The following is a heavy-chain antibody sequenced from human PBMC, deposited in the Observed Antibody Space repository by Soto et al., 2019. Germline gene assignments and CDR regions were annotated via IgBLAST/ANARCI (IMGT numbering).Heavy chain of an antibody. CDR2: IYYSGST. CDR3: AGAPQPYTSSWYYFDY. J-gene: IGHJ4*02. V-gene: IGHV4-61*01. D-gene: IGHD6-13*01. CDR1: GGSVSSGSYY. Sequence: SETLSLTCTVSGGSVSSGSYYWSWIRQPPGKGLEWIGYIYYSGSTNYNPSLKSRVTMSVDTSKNQFSLNLSSVTAADTAVYYCAGAPQPYTSSWYYFDYWGQGTLVTVSS.